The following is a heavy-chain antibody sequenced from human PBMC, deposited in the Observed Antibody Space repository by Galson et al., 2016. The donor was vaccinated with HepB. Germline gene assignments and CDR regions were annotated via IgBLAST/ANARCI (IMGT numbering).Heavy chain of an antibody. V-gene: IGHV3-11*01. CDR3: ARDRGTGRSPKGIW. CDR1: GFTFSDYY. J-gene: IGHJ4*02. CDR2: ISGSRSTK. D-gene: IGHD3-10*01. Sequence: SLRLSCAASGFTFSDYYMSWIRQAPGKGLEWVAYISGSRSTKDYADSVKGRFTISRDNAKNSLYLQMNGLRAVDTAVYYCARDRGTGRSPKGIWWGQGTLVTVSS.